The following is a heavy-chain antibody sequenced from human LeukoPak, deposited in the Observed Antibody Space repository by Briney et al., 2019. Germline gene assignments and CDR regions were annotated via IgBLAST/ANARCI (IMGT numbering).Heavy chain of an antibody. CDR1: GFAFSSYA. CDR3: ANIFWYVPTANYDFWSGDY. Sequence: GGSLRLSCAASGFAFSSYAMSWVRQAPGKGLEWVSAISGSGGSTYYADSVKGRFTISRDNSKNTLYLQMNSLRAEDTAVYYCANIFWYVPTANYDFWSGDYWGQGTLVTVSS. J-gene: IGHJ4*02. D-gene: IGHD3-3*01. CDR2: ISGSGGST. V-gene: IGHV3-23*01.